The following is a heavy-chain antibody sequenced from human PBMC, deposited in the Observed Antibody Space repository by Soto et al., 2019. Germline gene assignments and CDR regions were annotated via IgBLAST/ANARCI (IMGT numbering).Heavy chain of an antibody. CDR2: ISGSGGST. CDR3: AKMGSRYNWFDP. V-gene: IGHV3-23*01. D-gene: IGHD3-10*01. CDR1: GFTFSSYA. J-gene: IGHJ5*02. Sequence: GGSLRLSCAASGFTFSSYAMSWVRQAPGKWLEWVSAISGSGGSTYYADSVKGRFTISRDNSKNTLYLQMNSLRAEDTAVYYCAKMGSRYNWFDPWGQGTLVTVSS.